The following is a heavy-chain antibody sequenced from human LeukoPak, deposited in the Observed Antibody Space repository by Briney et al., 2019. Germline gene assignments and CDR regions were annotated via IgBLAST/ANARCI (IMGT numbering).Heavy chain of an antibody. CDR2: IYYSGST. Sequence: SETLSLTCTVSGGSISSGDYYWSWIRQPPGKGLEWIGYIYYSGSTKYNPSLKSRVTISVDTSKNQFSLKLSSVTAADTAVYYCARVRHDSYGFDYWGQGTLVTVSS. CDR1: GGSISSGDYY. V-gene: IGHV4-61*08. CDR3: ARVRHDSYGFDY. D-gene: IGHD5-18*01. J-gene: IGHJ4*02.